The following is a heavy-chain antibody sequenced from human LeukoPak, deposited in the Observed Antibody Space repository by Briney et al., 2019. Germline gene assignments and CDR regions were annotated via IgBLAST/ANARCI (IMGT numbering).Heavy chain of an antibody. CDR2: ISSNGGST. D-gene: IGHD1-14*01. CDR3: ARGYFSDY. CDR1: GFTFSSYA. Sequence: GGSLRLSCAASGFTFSSYAMHWVRQAPGKGLEYVSAISSNGGSTYYANSVKGRFTISRDNSKNTLYLQMGSLRAEDMAVYYCARGYFSDYWGQGTLVTVSS. J-gene: IGHJ4*02. V-gene: IGHV3-64*01.